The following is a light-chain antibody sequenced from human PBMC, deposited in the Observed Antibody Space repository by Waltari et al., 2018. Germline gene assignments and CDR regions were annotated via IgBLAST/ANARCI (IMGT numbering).Light chain of an antibody. J-gene: IGKJ2*01. CDR3: QHYSNTPYT. CDR2: WAS. V-gene: IGKV4-1*01. CDR1: QKLLYRPNKKNY. Sequence: DIVMTQSPDPLAVSLGERATLHCKSRQKLLYRPNKKNYLAWYQQKPGQPPKLLIYWASTRESGVPDRFSGSGSGTEFTLTISSLQAEDVAVYFCQHYSNTPYTFGQGTKLEIK.